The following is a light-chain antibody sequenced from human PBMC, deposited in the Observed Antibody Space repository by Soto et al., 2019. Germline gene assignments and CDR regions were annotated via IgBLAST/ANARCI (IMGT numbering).Light chain of an antibody. V-gene: IGKV3-11*01. CDR2: DAS. J-gene: IGKJ1*01. CDR3: QQRSNWPKT. CDR1: QSVSSY. Sequence: EIVLTQSPATLSLSPGERATLSCRASQSVSSYLAWYQQKPGQAPRLLIYDASNRATGIPARFSGSGSGTEFTLTSSSLEPEDFTVYYCQQRSNWPKTFGQGTKVEIK.